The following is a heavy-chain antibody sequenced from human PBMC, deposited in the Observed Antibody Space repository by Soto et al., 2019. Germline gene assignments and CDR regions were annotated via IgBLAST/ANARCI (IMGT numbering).Heavy chain of an antibody. Sequence: QVQLQESGPGLVKPSETLSLTCTVSGGSVSSGSYYWSWIRQPPGKGLEWIGYIYYSGSTNYNPSLKGRLTISVVTSKNQFSLKLSSVTAADTAVYYCARGIEGWYQGRYYYGMDVWGQGTTVTVS. CDR1: GGSVSSGSYY. CDR3: ARGIEGWYQGRYYYGMDV. CDR2: IYYSGST. D-gene: IGHD6-19*01. V-gene: IGHV4-61*01. J-gene: IGHJ6*02.